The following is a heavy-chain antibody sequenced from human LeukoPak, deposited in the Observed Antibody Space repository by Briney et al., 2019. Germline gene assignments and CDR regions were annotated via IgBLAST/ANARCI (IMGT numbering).Heavy chain of an antibody. D-gene: IGHD3-3*01. V-gene: IGHV4-4*02. J-gene: IGHJ3*02. CDR1: GVSISSNLW. Sequence: SETLSLTCAVSGVSISSNLWWTWVRQPPGKGLEWIAEIHHSGSTNYNPSLKSRVTISVDKSKNQFSLKLSSVTAADTAVYYCARITIFGVVINAFDIWGQGTMVTVSS. CDR2: IHHSGST. CDR3: ARITIFGVVINAFDI.